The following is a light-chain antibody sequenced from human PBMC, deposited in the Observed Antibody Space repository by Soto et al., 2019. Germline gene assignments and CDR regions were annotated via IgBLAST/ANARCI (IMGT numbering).Light chain of an antibody. CDR2: GAS. Sequence: EIVLTQSPGTLPLSPGERATLSCRAIQSVSSTYLAWYQQKPGQAPRLLIYGASSRATGIPDRFSGSGSGTDFTLTISRLEPEDFAVYYCQQYGSSPGTFGHGTKVQIK. CDR3: QQYGSSPGT. CDR1: QSVSSTY. J-gene: IGKJ1*01. V-gene: IGKV3-20*01.